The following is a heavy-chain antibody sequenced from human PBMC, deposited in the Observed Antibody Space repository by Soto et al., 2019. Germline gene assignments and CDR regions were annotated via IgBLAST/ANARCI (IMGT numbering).Heavy chain of an antibody. Sequence: SVKVSCKASGGTFSSYAISWVRQAPGQGLEWMGGIIPIFGTANYAQKFQGRVTITADESTSTAYMELSSLRSEDTALYYFARGFQNYYDSSGQDAFDIWGQGTMVTVSS. CDR3: ARGFQNYYDSSGQDAFDI. CDR2: IIPIFGTA. CDR1: GGTFSSYA. J-gene: IGHJ3*02. V-gene: IGHV1-69*13. D-gene: IGHD3-22*01.